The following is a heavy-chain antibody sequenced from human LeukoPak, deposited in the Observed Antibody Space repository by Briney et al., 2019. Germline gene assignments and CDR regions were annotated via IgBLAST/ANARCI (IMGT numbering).Heavy chain of an antibody. CDR3: ARIAETDPFDI. CDR1: GDTFSSYA. V-gene: IGHV1-69*13. CDR2: IIPIFDTS. J-gene: IGHJ3*02. Sequence: GASVKVSCKASGDTFSSYAITWVRQAPGQGLEWMGGIIPIFDTSNYAQKFQGRVTFTSDDSTTTVYMELRSLRSEDTAVYYCARIAETDPFDIWGQGTVVTISS.